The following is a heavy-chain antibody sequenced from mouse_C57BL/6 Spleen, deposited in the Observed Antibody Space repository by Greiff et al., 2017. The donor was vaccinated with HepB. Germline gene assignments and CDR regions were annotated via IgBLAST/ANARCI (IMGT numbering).Heavy chain of an antibody. V-gene: IGHV1-69*01. Sequence: QVQLQQSGAELVMPGASVKLSCKASGYTFTSYWMHWVKQRPGQGLEWIGEIDPSDSYTNYNQKFKGKSTLTVDKSSSTAYMQLSSLTSEDSAVYYCARNYGSSPDYWGQGTTLTVSS. CDR3: ARNYGSSPDY. CDR2: IDPSDSYT. J-gene: IGHJ2*01. CDR1: GYTFTSYW. D-gene: IGHD1-1*01.